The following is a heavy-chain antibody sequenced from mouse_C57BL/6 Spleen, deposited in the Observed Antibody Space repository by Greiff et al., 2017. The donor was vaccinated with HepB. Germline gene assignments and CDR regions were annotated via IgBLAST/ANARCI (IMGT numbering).Heavy chain of an antibody. Sequence: EVKLMESGAELVRPGASVKLSCTASGFNIKDDYMHWVKQRPEQGLEWIGWIDPENGDTEYASKFQGKATITADTSSNTAYLQLSSLTSEDTAVYYCRGYDGGGFDYWGQGTTLTVSS. CDR3: RGYDGGGFDY. V-gene: IGHV14-4*01. CDR2: IDPENGDT. D-gene: IGHD2-2*01. J-gene: IGHJ2*01. CDR1: GFNIKDDY.